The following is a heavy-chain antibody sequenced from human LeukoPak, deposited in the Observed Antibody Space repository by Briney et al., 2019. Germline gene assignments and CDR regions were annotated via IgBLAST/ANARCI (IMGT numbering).Heavy chain of an antibody. Sequence: GGSLRLSCAASGFTFSSYWISCVRQAPGKGLEWVANIKQDGSEKYYVDSVKCRFTISRDNARNSLYLQMNSLRAEDTAVYYCARDPMVRGVITNWFDPWGQGTLVTVSS. CDR1: GFTFSSYW. CDR3: ARDPMVRGVITNWFDP. D-gene: IGHD3-10*01. V-gene: IGHV3-7*03. J-gene: IGHJ5*02. CDR2: IKQDGSEK.